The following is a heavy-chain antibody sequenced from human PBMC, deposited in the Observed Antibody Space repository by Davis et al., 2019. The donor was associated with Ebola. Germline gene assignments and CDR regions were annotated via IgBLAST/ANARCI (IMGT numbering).Heavy chain of an antibody. Sequence: GGSLRLSCTASGFTFSTYTMTWVRQASGKGLEWVGRIRSKANSYATAYAASVKGRFTISRDDSKNTAYLQMNSLRAEDTAVYYCAKDGLLWFGEPFGYWGQGTLVTVSS. CDR2: IRSKANSYAT. J-gene: IGHJ4*02. CDR3: AKDGLLWFGEPFGY. CDR1: GFTFSTYT. D-gene: IGHD3-10*01. V-gene: IGHV3-73*01.